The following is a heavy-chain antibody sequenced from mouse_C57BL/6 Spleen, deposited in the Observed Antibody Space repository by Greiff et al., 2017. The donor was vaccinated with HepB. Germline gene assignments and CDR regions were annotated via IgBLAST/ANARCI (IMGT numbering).Heavy chain of an antibody. D-gene: IGHD3-2*02. V-gene: IGHV1-50*01. CDR2: IDPSDSYT. J-gene: IGHJ3*01. CDR3: ARGTAQATGTY. Sequence: VQLQQPGAELVKPGASVKLSCKASGYTFTSYWMQWVKQRPGQGLEWIGEIDPSDSYTNYNQKFKGKATLTVDTTTSTAYMQLSSLTSEDSAVYYCARGTAQATGTYWGQGTLVTVSA. CDR1: GYTFTSYW.